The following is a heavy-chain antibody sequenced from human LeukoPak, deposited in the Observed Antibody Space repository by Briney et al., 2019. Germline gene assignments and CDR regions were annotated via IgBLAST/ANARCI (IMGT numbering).Heavy chain of an antibody. CDR1: GGSISSSSYY. V-gene: IGHV4-39*01. Sequence: SETLSLTCTVSGGSISSSSYYWGWIRQPPGKGLEWIGSIYYSGSTYYNPSLKSRVTISVDTSKNQFSLKLSSVTAADTAVYYCARHMWFGPGQFYYYMDVWGKGTTVTVSS. J-gene: IGHJ6*03. D-gene: IGHD3-10*01. CDR3: ARHMWFGPGQFYYYMDV. CDR2: IYYSGST.